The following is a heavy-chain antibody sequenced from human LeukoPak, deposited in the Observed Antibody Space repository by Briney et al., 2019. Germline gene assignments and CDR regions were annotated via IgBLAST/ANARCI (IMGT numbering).Heavy chain of an antibody. Sequence: SETLSLTCTVSGGSISSGGYSWSWIRQHPGKGLEWIGYIYYSGSTYYNPSLKSRVTISVDTSKNQFSLKLSSVTAADTAVYYCAREEAGYSGYGVAFDIWGQGTMVTVSS. CDR2: IYYSGST. D-gene: IGHD5-12*01. CDR1: GGSISSGGYS. CDR3: AREEAGYSGYGVAFDI. J-gene: IGHJ3*02. V-gene: IGHV4-31*03.